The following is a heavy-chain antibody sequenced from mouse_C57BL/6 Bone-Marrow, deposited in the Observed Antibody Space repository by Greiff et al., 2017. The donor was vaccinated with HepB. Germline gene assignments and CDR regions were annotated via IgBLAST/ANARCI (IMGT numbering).Heavy chain of an antibody. V-gene: IGHV1-26*01. CDR1: GYTFTDYY. CDR3: ASRYYGTVDY. D-gene: IGHD1-1*01. J-gene: IGHJ4*01. CDR2: INPNNGVT. Sequence: EVQLQQSGPELVKPGTSVKISCKASGYTFTDYYMNWVKQSHGKSLEWIGDINPNNGVTSYNQKFKGKATLTVDKSSSTAYMALRSLTSEDSAVYYCASRYYGTVDYWGQGTSVTVSS.